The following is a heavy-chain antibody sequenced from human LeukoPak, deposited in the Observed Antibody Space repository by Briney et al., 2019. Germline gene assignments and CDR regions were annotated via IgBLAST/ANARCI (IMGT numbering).Heavy chain of an antibody. CDR1: GFTFSSYS. CDR3: ARGMDGYGPDAFDI. CDR2: SGTYGRT. D-gene: IGHD5-24*01. V-gene: IGHV3-23*01. J-gene: IGHJ3*02. Sequence: PGGSLRLSCAASGFTFSSYSMNWVRQAPGKGLERVSVSGTYGRTQYADSVKGRFTISRDSSKNTLYLQINSLRVEDTAVYYCARGMDGYGPDAFDIWGQGTMVTVSS.